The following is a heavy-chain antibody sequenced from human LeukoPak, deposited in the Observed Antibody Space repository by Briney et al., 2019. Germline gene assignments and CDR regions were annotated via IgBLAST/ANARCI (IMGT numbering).Heavy chain of an antibody. CDR2: YSGST. CDR3: ARAMTTVTTYYYYYMDV. D-gene: IGHD4-17*01. Sequence: YSGSTNYNPSLKSRVTISVDTSKNQFSLKLSSVTAADTAVYYCARAMTTVTTYYYYYMDVWGKGTTVTVSS. J-gene: IGHJ6*03. V-gene: IGHV4-59*01.